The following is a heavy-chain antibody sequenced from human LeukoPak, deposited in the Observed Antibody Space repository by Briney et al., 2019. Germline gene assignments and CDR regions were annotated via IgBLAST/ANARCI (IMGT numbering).Heavy chain of an antibody. D-gene: IGHD5-12*01. J-gene: IGHJ4*02. V-gene: IGHV4-39*07. CDR2: IYYSGST. CDR1: GGSISSSSYY. Sequence: SETLSLTCTVSGGSISSSSYYWGWIRQPPGKGLEWIGSIYYSGSTYYNPSLKSRVTISVDTSKNQFSLKLRSVTAADTAVYYCARARDNSGYDGGLDYWGQGSLVTVSS. CDR3: ARARDNSGYDGGLDY.